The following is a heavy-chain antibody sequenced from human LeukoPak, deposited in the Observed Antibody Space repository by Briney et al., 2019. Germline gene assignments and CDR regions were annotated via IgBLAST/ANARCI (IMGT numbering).Heavy chain of an antibody. CDR3: ASYRGVIINQHDAFDI. Sequence: GESLKISCKGSGYSFTSYWIGWVRQMPGKGLEWMGIIYPGDSDTRYSPSFQGQVTISADKSISTAYLQWSSLKASDTAMYYCASYRGVIINQHDAFDIWGQGTVVTVSS. CDR2: IYPGDSDT. V-gene: IGHV5-51*01. D-gene: IGHD3-10*01. CDR1: GYSFTSYW. J-gene: IGHJ3*02.